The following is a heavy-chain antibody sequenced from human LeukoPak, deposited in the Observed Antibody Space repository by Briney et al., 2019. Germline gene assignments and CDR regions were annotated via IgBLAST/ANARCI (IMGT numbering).Heavy chain of an antibody. D-gene: IGHD2-2*02. V-gene: IGHV4-34*01. CDR2: INHSGST. CDR3: ARVGYCSSTSCYKNTNFDY. J-gene: IGHJ4*02. CDR1: GGSFSGYY. Sequence: PSETLSLTCAVYGGSFSGYYWSWIRQPPGEGLEWIGEINHSGSTNYNPSLKSRVTISVDTSKNQFSLKLSSVTAADTAVYYCARVGYCSSTSCYKNTNFDYWGQGTLVTVSS.